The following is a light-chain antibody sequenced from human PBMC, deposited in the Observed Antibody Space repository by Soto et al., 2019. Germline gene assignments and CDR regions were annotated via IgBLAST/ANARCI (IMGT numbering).Light chain of an antibody. Sequence: QTVVTQEPSFSVSPGETVTLTCGLSSGSVSTRYYPSWYQQTPGQAPHALLYNTDSRSSGVPDRFSGSILGNKAALTITGAQAEDESDYYCVLYVGSGIRVFGGGTTLTVL. J-gene: IGLJ3*02. V-gene: IGLV8-61*01. CDR1: SGSVSTRYY. CDR2: NTD. CDR3: VLYVGSGIRV.